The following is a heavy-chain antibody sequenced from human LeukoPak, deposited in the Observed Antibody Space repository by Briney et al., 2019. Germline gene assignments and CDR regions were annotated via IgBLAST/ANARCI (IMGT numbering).Heavy chain of an antibody. V-gene: IGHV3-23*01. CDR1: GFTFSSYA. J-gene: IGHJ6*02. Sequence: GGSLRLSCAASGFTFSSYAMSWVRQAPGKGLEWVSAISGSGGSTYYADSVKGRFSISRDNARNSLYLQMNSLRVDDTAVYYCARGHHGMDVWGQGATVTVCS. D-gene: IGHD3-16*01. CDR2: ISGSGGST. CDR3: ARGHHGMDV.